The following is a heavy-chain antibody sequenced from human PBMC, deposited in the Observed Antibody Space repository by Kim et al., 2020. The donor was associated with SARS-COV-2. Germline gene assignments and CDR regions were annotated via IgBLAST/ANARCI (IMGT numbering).Heavy chain of an antibody. V-gene: IGHV4-39*01. CDR1: GGSISSSCYY. Sequence: SETLSLTCTVSGGSISSSCYYWGWIRQPPGKGLEWIGSIYYSGSTYYTPSLKSRVTISVDTSKNQFSLKLSTVTAADTAVYYCASGLTGGLFDYWGQGTLVTVSS. J-gene: IGHJ4*02. CDR2: IYYSGST. CDR3: ASGLTGGLFDY.